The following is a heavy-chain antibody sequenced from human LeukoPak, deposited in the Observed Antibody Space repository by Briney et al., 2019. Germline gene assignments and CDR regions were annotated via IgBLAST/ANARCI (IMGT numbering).Heavy chain of an antibody. CDR1: GGSISSGGYY. D-gene: IGHD6-13*01. V-gene: IGHV4-30-2*01. J-gene: IGHJ4*02. CDR2: IYHSGST. CDR3: ARGFGSSWYHLVY. Sequence: SETLSLTCTVSGGSISSGGYYWSWIRQPPGKGLEWIGYIYHSGSTYYNPSLKSRVTMSVDTSKNQFSLKLSSVTAADTAVYYCARGFGSSWYHLVYWGQGTLVTVSS.